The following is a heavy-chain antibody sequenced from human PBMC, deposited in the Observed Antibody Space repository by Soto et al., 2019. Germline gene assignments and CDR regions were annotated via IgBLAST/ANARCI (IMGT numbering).Heavy chain of an antibody. D-gene: IGHD3-22*01. CDR3: ARGAPRSSGSPQNYGMDV. J-gene: IGHJ6*02. V-gene: IGHV1-46*01. CDR1: GYTFASYY. Sequence: ASVKVSCKASGYTFASYYMHWVRQAPGQGLEWMGIINPSGGSTSYAQKFQGRVTMTRDTSTSTVYMELSSLRSEDTAVYYCARGAPRSSGSPQNYGMDVWGQGTTVTVSS. CDR2: INPSGGST.